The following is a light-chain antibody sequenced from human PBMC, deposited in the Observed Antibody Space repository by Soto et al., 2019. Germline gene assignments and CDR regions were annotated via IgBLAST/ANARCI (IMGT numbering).Light chain of an antibody. Sequence: QSVLTQPPSASGTPGQRGTISCSGSSSNIGSNYVYWYQQLPVTAPKLLISRNNQRPSGVPDRFSGSKSGTSASLAISGLRSEDEADYYCAAWDDSLSGPDVVFGGGTKVTVL. J-gene: IGLJ2*01. CDR3: AAWDDSLSGPDVV. CDR1: SSNIGSNY. V-gene: IGLV1-47*01. CDR2: RNN.